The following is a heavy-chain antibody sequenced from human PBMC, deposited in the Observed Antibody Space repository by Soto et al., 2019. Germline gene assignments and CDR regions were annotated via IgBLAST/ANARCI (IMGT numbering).Heavy chain of an antibody. V-gene: IGHV4-38-2*01. Sequence: XETLSLTCAVSGFFISSGNYWGWIRKPPVKGLEWIGSIFHGGNTYYNPSLKSRVTISVDMSKNQLSLKLNSVTAADTAVYYCARARWYDAFDVWGQGTVVTVSS. CDR3: ARARWYDAFDV. J-gene: IGHJ3*01. CDR2: IFHGGNT. D-gene: IGHD2-15*01. CDR1: GFFISSGNY.